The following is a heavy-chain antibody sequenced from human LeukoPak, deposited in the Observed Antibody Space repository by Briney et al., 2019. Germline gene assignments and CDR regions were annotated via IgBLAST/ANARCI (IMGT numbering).Heavy chain of an antibody. J-gene: IGHJ4*02. V-gene: IGHV3-7*01. Sequence: GGSLRLSCAASGFTFSNYWMNWVRQAPGKGLEWVANIKEDGSEKYYVDSVRGRFTISRDNAKNSLYLQMNSLRVEDTAVYYCASQRFLDYWGQRTLVTVSS. CDR1: GFTFSNYW. D-gene: IGHD3-3*01. CDR2: IKEDGSEK. CDR3: ASQRFLDY.